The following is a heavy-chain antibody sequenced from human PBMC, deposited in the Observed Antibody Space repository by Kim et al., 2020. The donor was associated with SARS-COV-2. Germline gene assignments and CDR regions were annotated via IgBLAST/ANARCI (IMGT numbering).Heavy chain of an antibody. Sequence: ADSVKGRFTISRDNSKNTLYLQMNSLRAEDTAVYYCAKLVSRGVATTFDYWGQGTLVTVSS. D-gene: IGHD5-12*01. V-gene: IGHV3-23*01. CDR3: AKLVSRGVATTFDY. J-gene: IGHJ4*02.